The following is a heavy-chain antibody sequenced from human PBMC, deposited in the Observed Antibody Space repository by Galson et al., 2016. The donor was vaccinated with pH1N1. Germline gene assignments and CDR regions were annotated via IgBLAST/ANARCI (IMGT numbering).Heavy chain of an antibody. J-gene: IGHJ6*02. CDR3: AREDLVVGEGWDSGLDA. D-gene: IGHD2-21*01. V-gene: IGHV4-31*03. Sequence: TLSLTCTVSGGSISGDGNYWSWVRQVPGKGLEWIGYVHYSGNTNYNPSLKSRVFISVDTSMNQFYLRLSSVTAADTAVCYCAREDLVVGEGWDSGLDAWGQGATVTVSS. CDR2: VHYSGNT. CDR1: GGSISGDGNY.